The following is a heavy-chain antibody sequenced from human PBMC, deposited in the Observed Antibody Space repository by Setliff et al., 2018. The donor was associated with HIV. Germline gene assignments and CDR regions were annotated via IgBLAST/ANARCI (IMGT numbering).Heavy chain of an antibody. J-gene: IGHJ4*02. CDR2: INPNNGGT. V-gene: IGHV1-2*02. Sequence: ASVKVSCKASAHTFTGYYVHWVRQAPGQGLEWMGWINPNNGGTNYAQKFQGRVTMTRDTSITTVYMELTRLRSDDTAMFYCAVMGYCGGNSCYRTEGFDYWGQGTLVTVSS. CDR3: AVMGYCGGNSCYRTEGFDY. CDR1: AHTFTGYY. D-gene: IGHD2-2*01.